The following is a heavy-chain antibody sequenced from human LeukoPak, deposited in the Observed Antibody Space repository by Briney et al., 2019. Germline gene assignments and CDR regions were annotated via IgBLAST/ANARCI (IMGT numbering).Heavy chain of an antibody. Sequence: PGGSLRLSCAASEFTFSSYWMHWVRQAPGKGLVWVSRINSDGSTTTYADSVKGRFTISRDNAKNTLNLQMNSLRDEDTAVYYCARDPGGSYYGFDYWGHGTLVTVSS. V-gene: IGHV3-74*01. CDR1: EFTFSSYW. CDR3: ARDPGGSYYGFDY. D-gene: IGHD1-26*01. CDR2: INSDGSTT. J-gene: IGHJ4*01.